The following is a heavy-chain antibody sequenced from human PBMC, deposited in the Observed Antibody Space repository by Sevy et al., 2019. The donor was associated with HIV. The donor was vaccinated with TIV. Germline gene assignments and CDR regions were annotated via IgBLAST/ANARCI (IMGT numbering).Heavy chain of an antibody. CDR1: GFTFSSYA. D-gene: IGHD3-3*01. V-gene: IGHV3-23*01. CDR3: ATSDFWSGYSYSFDY. CDR2: ISGSGGST. J-gene: IGHJ4*02. Sequence: GGSLRLSCAASGFTFSSYAMSWVRQAPGKGLEWVSAISGSGGSTYYADSVKGRFTISRDNSKNTRYLQMTSLRAEDTAVYYCATSDFWSGYSYSFDYWGQGTLVTVSS.